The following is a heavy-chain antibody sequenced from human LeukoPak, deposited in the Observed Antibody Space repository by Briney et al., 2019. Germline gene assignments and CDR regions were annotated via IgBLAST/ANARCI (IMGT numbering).Heavy chain of an antibody. Sequence: GRSLGLSCAVSGITFSGYGMHWVRQAPGKGLEWVAVISYDGSNKYYADSVKGRFTISRDNSKNTLYLQMNSLRAEDTAVYYCAKDGYSSSWEFYFDYWGQGTLVTVSS. D-gene: IGHD6-13*01. CDR2: ISYDGSNK. CDR3: AKDGYSSSWEFYFDY. CDR1: GITFSGYG. V-gene: IGHV3-30*18. J-gene: IGHJ4*02.